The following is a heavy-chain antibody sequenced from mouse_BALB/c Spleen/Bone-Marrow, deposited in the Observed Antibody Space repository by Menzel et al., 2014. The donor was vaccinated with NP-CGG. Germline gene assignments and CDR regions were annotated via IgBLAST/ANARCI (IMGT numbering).Heavy chain of an antibody. V-gene: IGHV2-6-7*01. CDR1: GFSLTGYG. J-gene: IGHJ4*01. CDR2: IWGDGST. D-gene: IGHD2-4*01. CDR3: ARDSFLITRALDY. Sequence: VKLMESGPGLVAPSQSLSITCTVSGFSLTGYGVSWVRQPPGKGLDWLGMIWGDGSTDYNSALKSRLSISKDNSKSQVFLKMNSLQTDDTARYYCARDSFLITRALDYWGQGTSVTVSS.